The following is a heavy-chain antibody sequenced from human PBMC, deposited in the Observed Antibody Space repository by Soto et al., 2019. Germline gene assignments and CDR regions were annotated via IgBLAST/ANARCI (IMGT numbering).Heavy chain of an antibody. V-gene: IGHV1-46*01. CDR1: GYTFSTYY. Sequence: QVQLVQSGAEVKKPGASVKVSCKASGYTFSTYYMHWVRQAPGQGYEWMGIINPSGGSTTYAQKCQGRVTMTRDTSTTTVYMELSSLKSEDTAVYDCARYDYNGYYFDYWGQGTLVTVSS. CDR3: ARYDYNGYYFDY. CDR2: INPSGGST. D-gene: IGHD4-4*01. J-gene: IGHJ4*02.